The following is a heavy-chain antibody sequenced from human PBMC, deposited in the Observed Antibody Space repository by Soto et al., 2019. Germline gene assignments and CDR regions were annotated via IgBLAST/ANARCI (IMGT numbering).Heavy chain of an antibody. V-gene: IGHV1-8*02. D-gene: IGHD6-13*01. CDR2: MNPNSGNT. CDR1: GYTFISHG. Sequence: GASVKVSCKASGYTFISHGISWVRQATGQGLEWMGWMNPNSGNTGYAQKFQGRVTMTRNTSISTAYMELSSLRSEDTAVYYCARHPQQLVRKYYYGMDVWGQGTTVTVSS. CDR3: ARHPQQLVRKYYYGMDV. J-gene: IGHJ6*02.